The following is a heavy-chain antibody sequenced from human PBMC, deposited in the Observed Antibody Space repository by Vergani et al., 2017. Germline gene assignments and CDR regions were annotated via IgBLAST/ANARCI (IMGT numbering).Heavy chain of an antibody. CDR1: GFTFSSYE. CDR3: ARANWGERTFDI. CDR2: ISNSGSTI. V-gene: IGHV3-48*03. D-gene: IGHD7-27*01. J-gene: IGHJ3*02. Sequence: EVQLAESGGGLVQPGGSLRLSCAASGFTFSSYEMNWVRQAPGKGLEWVSYISNSGSTIYYADSVKGRFTISRDNAKNSLYLQMNSLRAEDTAVYYCARANWGERTFDIWGQGTMVTVSS.